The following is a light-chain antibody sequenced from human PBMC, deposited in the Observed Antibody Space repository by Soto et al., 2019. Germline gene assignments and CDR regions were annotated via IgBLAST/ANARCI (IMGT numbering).Light chain of an antibody. CDR2: GAS. J-gene: IGKJ2*01. V-gene: IGKV1-33*01. Sequence: DIQLTQSPSSLSASVGDRVTITCQPSQDITNYLNWYQQKPGKAPRLLIAGASKLETGVPSRFSGSRSGTDHTFTIGSLQPEDIATYYCQHYANLPYTFGQGTKLEIK. CDR3: QHYANLPYT. CDR1: QDITNY.